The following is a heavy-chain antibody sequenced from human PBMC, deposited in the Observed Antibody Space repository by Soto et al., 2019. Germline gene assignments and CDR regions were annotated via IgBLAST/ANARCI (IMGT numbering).Heavy chain of an antibody. CDR1: GFTFSSYA. V-gene: IGHV3-30-3*01. Sequence: GSLRLSCAASGFTFSSYAMHWVRQAPGKGLEWGAVISYDGSNKYYADSVKGRFTNSRDNSKNTLYMQMNSLRAEDTAVSYCARGPSSLTRFDYWGQGTLVTVSS. CDR2: ISYDGSNK. J-gene: IGHJ4*02. CDR3: ARGPSSLTRFDY. D-gene: IGHD2-2*01.